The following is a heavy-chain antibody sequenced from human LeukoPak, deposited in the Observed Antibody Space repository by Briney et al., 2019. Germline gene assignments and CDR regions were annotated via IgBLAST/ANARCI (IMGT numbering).Heavy chain of an antibody. J-gene: IGHJ4*02. CDR2: IYYSGST. V-gene: IGHV4-30-4*01. CDR3: ARVRVRWLCPDY. CDR1: GSSISSGDYF. Sequence: SETLSLTCTVSGSSISSGDYFWSWIRQPPGKGLEWIGYIYYSGSTYYNPSLKSRVTISVDTSKNQFSLKLSSVTAADTAVYYCARVRVRWLCPDYWGQGTLVTVSS. D-gene: IGHD3-22*01.